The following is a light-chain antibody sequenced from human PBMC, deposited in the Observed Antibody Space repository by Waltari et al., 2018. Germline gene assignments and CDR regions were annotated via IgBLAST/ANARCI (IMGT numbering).Light chain of an antibody. CDR1: QSVFHSSTYGNA. CDR3: QQYYSIPYT. CDR2: WTS. V-gene: IGKV4-1*01. J-gene: IGKJ2*01. Sequence: DIVMTQSPLSLPVSLGERATIRCRSSQSVFHSSTYGNAIAWFQQRPGQPPKLLIYWTSTRESGVPDRFSGSGSGTDFTLTISSLQAEDVAVYYCQQYYSIPYTFGPGTKLEIK.